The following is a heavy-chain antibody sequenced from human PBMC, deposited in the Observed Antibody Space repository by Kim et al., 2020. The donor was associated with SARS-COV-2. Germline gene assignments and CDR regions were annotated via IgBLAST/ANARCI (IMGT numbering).Heavy chain of an antibody. CDR3: ARDQSRITIFGVVINYY. D-gene: IGHD3-3*01. Sequence: GGSLRLSCAASGFTFSSYWTSWVRQAPGKGLEWVANIKQDGSEKYYVDSVKGRFTISRDNAKNSLYLQMNSLRAEDTAVYYCARDQSRITIFGVVINYY. J-gene: IGHJ6*01. CDR1: GFTFSSYW. CDR2: IKQDGSEK. V-gene: IGHV3-7*01.